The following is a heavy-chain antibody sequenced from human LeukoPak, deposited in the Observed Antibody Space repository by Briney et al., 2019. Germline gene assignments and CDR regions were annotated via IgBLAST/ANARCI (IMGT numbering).Heavy chain of an antibody. CDR3: AKDVPTAYFDY. CDR2: VRYDETTE. Sequence: GGSLRLSCAASGFTFSNYGMHWVRQAPGKGLEWVAFVRYDETTEFYADSVKGRFTISRDNSKTTLYLQMNSLRAEDTAVYYCAKDVPTAYFDYWGQGTLVTVSS. D-gene: IGHD2-2*01. V-gene: IGHV3-30*02. J-gene: IGHJ4*02. CDR1: GFTFSNYG.